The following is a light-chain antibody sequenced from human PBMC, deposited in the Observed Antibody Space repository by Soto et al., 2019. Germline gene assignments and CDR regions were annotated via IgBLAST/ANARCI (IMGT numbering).Light chain of an antibody. J-gene: IGKJ5*01. CDR1: QTVSSY. CDR2: DAS. CDR3: QQRTSWPAIT. Sequence: EIVLTQSPATLSLSPGERATLSCRASQTVSSYLARYQQKPGQAPRLLISDASNRATGIPARFSGSGSGTDFTLTISSLEPEDFAVYYCQQRTSWPAITFGQGTRLEIK. V-gene: IGKV3-11*01.